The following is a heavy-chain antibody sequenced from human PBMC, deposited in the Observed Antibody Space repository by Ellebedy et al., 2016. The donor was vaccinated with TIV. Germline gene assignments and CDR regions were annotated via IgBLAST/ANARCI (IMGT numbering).Heavy chain of an antibody. CDR2: IKQDGSEK. V-gene: IGHV3-7*01. Sequence: PGGSLTLSCAASGFTFSTYWMNWVRQAPEKGMEWVANIKQDGSEKYYVDSVKGRFTISRDNAKNSLYLQMNSLRADDTAVYYCARDRGSSSWTPLGYWGQGTLVTVSS. CDR3: ARDRGSSSWTPLGY. J-gene: IGHJ4*02. CDR1: GFTFSTYW. D-gene: IGHD6-13*01.